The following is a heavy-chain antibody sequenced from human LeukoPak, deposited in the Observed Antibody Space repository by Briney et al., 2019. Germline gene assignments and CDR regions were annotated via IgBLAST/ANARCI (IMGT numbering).Heavy chain of an antibody. D-gene: IGHD3-22*01. Sequence: SVKVSCKASGGTFSSYAISWVRQAPGQGLEWMGGIIPIFGTANYARKFQGRVTITADESTSTAYMELSSLRSEDTAVYYCARLLGPTYYYDSSGYPASDYYFDYWGQGTLVTVSS. CDR2: IIPIFGTA. CDR1: GGTFSSYA. CDR3: ARLLGPTYYYDSSGYPASDYYFDY. J-gene: IGHJ4*02. V-gene: IGHV1-69*13.